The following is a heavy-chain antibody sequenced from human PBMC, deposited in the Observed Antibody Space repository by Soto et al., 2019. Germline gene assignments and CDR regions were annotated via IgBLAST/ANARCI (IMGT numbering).Heavy chain of an antibody. D-gene: IGHD6-13*01. CDR3: ATPPIAAAGTTLSDY. J-gene: IGHJ4*02. V-gene: IGHV3-23*01. CDR2: ISGDGATT. CDR1: GFTFTNAW. Sequence: GGSLRLSCAASGFTFTNAWINWVRQAPGKGLEWVSGISGDGATTYYTDSVKGRFTISRDNSKNTLYLQMNSLRAEDTAVYYCATPPIAAAGTTLSDYWGQGTLVTVSS.